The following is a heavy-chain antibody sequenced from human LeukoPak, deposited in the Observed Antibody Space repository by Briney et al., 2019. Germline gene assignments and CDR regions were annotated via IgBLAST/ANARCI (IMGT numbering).Heavy chain of an antibody. CDR2: INWNGGST. V-gene: IGHV3-20*04. CDR1: GFAFEDYG. J-gene: IGHJ4*02. Sequence: GGSLRLSCAASGFAFEDYGMSWVRQAPGKGLEWVSGINWNGGSTAYAGSVKGRFTISRDNAKNSLYLQMSSLRAEDTALYYCARDYDSGGYYYGGGAYWGQGTLVTVSS. D-gene: IGHD3-22*01. CDR3: ARDYDSGGYYYGGGAY.